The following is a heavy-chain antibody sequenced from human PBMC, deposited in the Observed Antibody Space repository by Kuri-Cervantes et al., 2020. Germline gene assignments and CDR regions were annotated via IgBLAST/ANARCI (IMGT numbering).Heavy chain of an antibody. Sequence: SETLSLTCTVSGGSISSGGYYWSWIRQHPGKGLEWIGYIYYSGSTNYNPSLKSRVTISVDTSKNQFSLKLSSVTAADTAVYYCARSVLRFLEWSLHGWFDPWGQGTLVPVSS. J-gene: IGHJ5*02. V-gene: IGHV4-61*08. CDR3: ARSVLRFLEWSLHGWFDP. D-gene: IGHD3-3*01. CDR2: IYYSGST. CDR1: GGSISSGGYY.